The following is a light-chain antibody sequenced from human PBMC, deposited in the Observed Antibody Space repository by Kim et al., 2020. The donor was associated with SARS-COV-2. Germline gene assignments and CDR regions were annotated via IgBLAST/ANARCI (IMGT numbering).Light chain of an antibody. V-gene: IGKV3-15*01. CDR1: QSVSDN. CDR2: GTS. CDR3: QHYNNWPPYT. J-gene: IGKJ2*01. Sequence: VSQGERVTLSCTASQSVSDNLAWYQQKPGQPPRLVIYGTSTRATGIPPRFSGSGSGTDFTLTISSLQSEDFAVYYCQHYNNWPPYTFGRGTKLEI.